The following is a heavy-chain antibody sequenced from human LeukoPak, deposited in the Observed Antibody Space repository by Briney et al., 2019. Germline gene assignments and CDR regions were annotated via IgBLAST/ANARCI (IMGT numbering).Heavy chain of an antibody. V-gene: IGHV3-72*01. CDR1: GFTFSDHY. Sequence: WGSLRLSCAASGFTFSDHYMDWVRQAPGKGLEWVGRFRKKGKSYTTEYAASVKGRFTISRDDSKNSLYLQMNSLKTEDTAVYYCARVGSGYDLDYWGQGTLVTVSS. CDR3: ARVGSGYDLDY. CDR2: FRKKGKSYTT. D-gene: IGHD5-12*01. J-gene: IGHJ4*02.